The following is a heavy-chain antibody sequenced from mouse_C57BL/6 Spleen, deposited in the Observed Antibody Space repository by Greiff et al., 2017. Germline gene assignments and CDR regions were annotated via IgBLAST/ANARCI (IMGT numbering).Heavy chain of an antibody. CDR2: IYPGSGST. CDR3: ARYRYDYDLDY. V-gene: IGHV1-55*01. Sequence: QVQLQQPGAELVKPGASVKMSCKASGYTFTSYWITWVKQRPGQGLEWIGDIYPGSGSTNYNEKFKSKATLTVDSSSSTAYMQLSSLTSEDSAVYYCARYRYDYDLDYWGQGTTLTVSS. J-gene: IGHJ2*01. CDR1: GYTFTSYW. D-gene: IGHD2-4*01.